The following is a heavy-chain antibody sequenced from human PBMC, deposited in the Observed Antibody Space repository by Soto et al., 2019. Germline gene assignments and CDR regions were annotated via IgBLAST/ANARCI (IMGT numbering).Heavy chain of an antibody. CDR2: INAFNGNT. CDR3: ARDGPSFPVYCYYGMYX. J-gene: IGHJ6*02. V-gene: IGHV1-3*01. CDR1: GYTFTSYA. Sequence: ASVKVSCNASGYTFTSYAMHWVRQAPGQRLEWMGCINAFNGNTKYSHKSQGRVSITRNTSASTAYMELSSLRSEDTAVYYCARDGPSFPVYCYYGMYXWGQGTTFTVS.